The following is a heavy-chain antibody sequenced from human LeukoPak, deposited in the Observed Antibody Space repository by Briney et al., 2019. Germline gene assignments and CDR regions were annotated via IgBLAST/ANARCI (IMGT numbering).Heavy chain of an antibody. CDR3: ARDEDDSHPGAFDI. V-gene: IGHV1-69*13. J-gene: IGHJ3*02. CDR2: IIPIFGTA. Sequence: SVKVSCKASGGTFSSYAISWVRQAPGQGLEWMGGIIPIFGTANYAQKFQGRVTITADESTSTAYMEPSSLRSEDTAVYYCARDEDDSHPGAFDIWGQGTMVTVSS. CDR1: GGTFSSYA. D-gene: IGHD3-22*01.